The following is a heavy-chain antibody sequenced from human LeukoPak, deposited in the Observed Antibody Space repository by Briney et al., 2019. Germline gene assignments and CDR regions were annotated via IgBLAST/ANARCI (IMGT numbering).Heavy chain of an antibody. D-gene: IGHD5-18*01. V-gene: IGHV3-53*05. CDR1: GFSVSTNF. CDR3: AREGYSSGSRTGIDY. CDR2: MYSGGTT. J-gene: IGHJ4*02. Sequence: PGGSLRLSCAASGFSVSTNFMNWVRQAPGRGLEWVSVMYSGGTTSYADSVKGRFTISRGNSKNTVSLQMNSLRIDDTAVYYCAREGYSSGSRTGIDYWGQGTLVTVSS.